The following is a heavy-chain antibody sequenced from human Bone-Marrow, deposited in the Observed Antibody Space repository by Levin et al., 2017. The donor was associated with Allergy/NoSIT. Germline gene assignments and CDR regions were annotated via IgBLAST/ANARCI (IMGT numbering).Heavy chain of an antibody. CDR1: GYTFIEYD. D-gene: IGHD3-3*02. J-gene: IGHJ1*01. CDR2: MSPGTGNT. Sequence: PGASVKVSCKASGYTFIEYDINWVRQATGQGLEWMGWMSPGTGNTGYAQKFQGRVTMTMDTSKTTAYMELRSLGSEDTAVYYCVRVRGGLTSTSRYFRYWGQGTLVTVSS. CDR3: VRVRGGLTSTSRYFRY. V-gene: IGHV1-8*01.